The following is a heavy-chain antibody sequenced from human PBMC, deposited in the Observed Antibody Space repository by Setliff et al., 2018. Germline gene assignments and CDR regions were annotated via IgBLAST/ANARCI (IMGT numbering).Heavy chain of an antibody. J-gene: IGHJ6*03. V-gene: IGHV4-59*08. D-gene: IGHD1-26*01. Sequence: PSETLSLTCTVSGGSISNYYWSWIRQPPGKGLEWIGYVHYSGSTNYNPSLKGRVTLSVDTSNNQFSLKVSSVTAADTAVYYCARAPPNRYSGSYEYFYMDVWGKGTTVTVSS. CDR3: ARAPPNRYSGSYEYFYMDV. CDR1: GGSISNYY. CDR2: VHYSGST.